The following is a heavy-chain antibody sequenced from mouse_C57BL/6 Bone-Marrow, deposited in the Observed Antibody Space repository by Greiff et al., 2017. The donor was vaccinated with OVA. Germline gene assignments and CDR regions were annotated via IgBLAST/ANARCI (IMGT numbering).Heavy chain of an antibody. Sequence: QVHVKQSVAELVKPGASVKISCKASGYAFSSYWMNWVKQRPGKGLEWIGQIYPGDGDTNYNGKFKGKATLTADKSSSTAYMQLSSLTSEDSAVYFCARNGLLRYFDYWGQGTTLTVSS. J-gene: IGHJ2*01. V-gene: IGHV1-80*01. CDR3: ARNGLLRYFDY. D-gene: IGHD1-1*01. CDR1: GYAFSSYW. CDR2: IYPGDGDT.